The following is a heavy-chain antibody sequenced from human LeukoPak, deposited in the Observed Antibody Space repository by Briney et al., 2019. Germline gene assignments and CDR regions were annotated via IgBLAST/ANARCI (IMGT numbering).Heavy chain of an antibody. CDR1: GGSISSSSYY. D-gene: IGHD1-26*01. V-gene: IGHV4-39*07. CDR3: ARVTPWELPHHYYYGMDV. Sequence: PSETLSLTCTVSGGSISSSSYYWGWIRQPPGKGLEWIGSIYYSGSTYYNPSLKSRVTISVDTSKNQFSLKLSSVTAADTAVYYCARVTPWELPHHYYYGMDVWGQGTTVTVSS. J-gene: IGHJ6*02. CDR2: IYYSGST.